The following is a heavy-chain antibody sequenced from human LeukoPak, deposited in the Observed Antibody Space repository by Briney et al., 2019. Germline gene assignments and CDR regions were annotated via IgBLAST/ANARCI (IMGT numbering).Heavy chain of an antibody. CDR2: ISWNSHII. Sequence: GGSLRLSCAASGFTFDDYAMHWVRQAPGKGLEWVSGISWNSHIIGYAGSVKGRFTSSRDNAKNSLCLQMNSLRAEDTALYYCVRVRGYSFGYFDYWGQGTLVTVSS. V-gene: IGHV3-9*01. J-gene: IGHJ4*02. CDR3: VRVRGYSFGYFDY. D-gene: IGHD5-18*01. CDR1: GFTFDDYA.